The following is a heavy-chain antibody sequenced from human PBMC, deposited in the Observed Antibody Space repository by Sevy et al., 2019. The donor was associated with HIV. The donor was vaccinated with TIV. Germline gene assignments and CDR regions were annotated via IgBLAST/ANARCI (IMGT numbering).Heavy chain of an antibody. J-gene: IGHJ4*02. CDR2: ISAYYGRT. CDR3: VREAQYSYYIYFAY. V-gene: IGHV1-18*01. D-gene: IGHD3-22*01. CDR1: GYTFTDYA. Sequence: ASVKVSCKASGYTFTDYAISWVRQAPGGGLEWVGWISAYYGRTIYAPSLQGRVTLTKNTSTNTAYMEPRSLRSDDTAVYYCVREAQYSYYIYFAYWGQGTLVTVSS.